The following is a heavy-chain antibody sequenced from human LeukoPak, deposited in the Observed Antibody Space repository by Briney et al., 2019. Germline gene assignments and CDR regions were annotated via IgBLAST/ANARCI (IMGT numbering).Heavy chain of an antibody. V-gene: IGHV3-7*03. J-gene: IGHJ5*02. Sequence: GGSLRLSCAASGFSLSTYWMSWVRQAPGKGLEWVANIKQDESEKDYVDSVKGRFTISRDNAKNSLYLQMSSLRAEDTAIYYCARGGYYGSGNDFRFDPWGQGTLVTVSS. D-gene: IGHD3-10*01. CDR2: IKQDESEK. CDR3: ARGGYYGSGNDFRFDP. CDR1: GFSLSTYW.